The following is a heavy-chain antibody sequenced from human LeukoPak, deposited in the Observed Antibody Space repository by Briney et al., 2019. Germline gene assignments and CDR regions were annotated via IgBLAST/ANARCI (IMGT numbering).Heavy chain of an antibody. V-gene: IGHV3-43D*03. CDR3: AKSAGGGYIDY. D-gene: IGHD6-13*01. Sequence: GGSLRLSCAASGFTFDDYAMHWVRQAPGKGLEWVSLISWDGGSTYYADSVKGRFTISIDNSKNSLYLQMNSLRAEDTALYYCAKSAGGGYIDYWGQGTLVTVSS. CDR2: ISWDGGST. CDR1: GFTFDDYA. J-gene: IGHJ4*02.